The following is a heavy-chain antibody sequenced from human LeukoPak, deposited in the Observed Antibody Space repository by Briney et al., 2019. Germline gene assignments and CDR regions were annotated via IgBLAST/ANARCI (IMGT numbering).Heavy chain of an antibody. V-gene: IGHV4-30-4*01. CDR3: ARGQELTGLGY. J-gene: IGHJ4*02. D-gene: IGHD3-9*01. CDR1: GGSISSGDYY. CDR2: IYYSGST. Sequence: SETLSLTCTVSGGSISSGDYYWSWIRQPPGKGLEWIGYIYYSGSTYYNPFLKSRVTISVDTSKNQFSLKLSSVTAADTAVYYCARGQELTGLGYWGQGTLVTVSS.